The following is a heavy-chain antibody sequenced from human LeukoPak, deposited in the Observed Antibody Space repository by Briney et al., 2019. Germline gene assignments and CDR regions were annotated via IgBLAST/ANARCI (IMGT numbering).Heavy chain of an antibody. D-gene: IGHD3-22*01. J-gene: IGHJ4*02. CDR1: GFTFSNAW. CDR3: TTDMIVVVMIDY. Sequence: GGSLRLSCAASGFTFSNAWMSWVRQAPGKGLEWVGRIKSKTDGGTTDYAAPVKGRFTISRDDSKNTLYLQMNSLKTEDTAVCYCTTDMIVVVMIDYWGQGTLVTVSS. CDR2: IKSKTDGGTT. V-gene: IGHV3-15*01.